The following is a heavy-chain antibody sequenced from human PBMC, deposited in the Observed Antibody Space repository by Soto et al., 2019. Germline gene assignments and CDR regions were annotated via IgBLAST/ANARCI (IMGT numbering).Heavy chain of an antibody. CDR3: AKDSRKYYYDSSGRDY. CDR1: GFTFSSYS. D-gene: IGHD3-22*01. V-gene: IGHV3-48*01. J-gene: IGHJ4*02. Sequence: GGSLRLSCAASGFTFSSYSMNWVRQAPGKGLEWVSYISSSSSTIYYADSVKGRFTISRDNAKNSLYLQMNNLRAEDTAVYYCAKDSRKYYYDSSGRDYLGQGTLVTVSS. CDR2: ISSSSSTI.